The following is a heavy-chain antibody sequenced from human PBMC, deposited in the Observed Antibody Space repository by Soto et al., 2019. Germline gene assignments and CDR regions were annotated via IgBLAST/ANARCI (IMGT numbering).Heavy chain of an antibody. D-gene: IGHD3-10*01. CDR2: IIPIFGTA. V-gene: IGHV1-69*01. CDR3: ARDEGRYYYGSGRLESPFDP. CDR1: GGTFSSYA. J-gene: IGHJ5*02. Sequence: QVQLVQSGAEVKKPGSSVKVSCKASGGTFSSYAISWVRQAPGQGLEWMGGIIPIFGTANYAQKFQGRVTITADESTSTAYMELSSLRSEDTAVYYCARDEGRYYYGSGRLESPFDPWGQGTLVTVSS.